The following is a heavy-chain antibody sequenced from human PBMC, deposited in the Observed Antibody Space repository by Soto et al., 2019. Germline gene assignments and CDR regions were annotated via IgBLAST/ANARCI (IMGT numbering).Heavy chain of an antibody. Sequence: GGSLRLSCAASGFTFSSYSMNWVRQAPGKGLEWVSFISSGSSTIYYVDSVKGRFTISRDNAKNSLYPQMDSLRAEDTAVYYATRSASMDVWGTGTTVTLSS. CDR3: TRSASMDV. D-gene: IGHD3-3*01. V-gene: IGHV3-48*01. J-gene: IGHJ6*03. CDR1: GFTFSSYS. CDR2: ISSGSSTI.